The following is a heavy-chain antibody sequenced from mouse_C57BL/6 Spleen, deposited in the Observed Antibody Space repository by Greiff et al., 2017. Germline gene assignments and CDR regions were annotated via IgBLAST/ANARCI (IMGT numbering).Heavy chain of an antibody. D-gene: IGHD2-4*01. V-gene: IGHV5-4*01. Sequence: EVKVVESGGGLVKPGGSLKLSCAASGFTFSSYAMSWVRQTPEKRLGWVATISDGGSYTYYPDNVKGRFTISRDDAKNNLYLQMSHLKSEDTAMYYCARDRGDYDVGDAMDYWGQGTSVTVSS. J-gene: IGHJ4*01. CDR2: ISDGGSYT. CDR1: GFTFSSYA. CDR3: ARDRGDYDVGDAMDY.